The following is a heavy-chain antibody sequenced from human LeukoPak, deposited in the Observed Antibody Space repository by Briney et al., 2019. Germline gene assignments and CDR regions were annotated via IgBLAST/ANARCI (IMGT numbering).Heavy chain of an antibody. CDR1: GFTVNSHY. V-gene: IGHV3-30*03. D-gene: IGHD4-17*01. CDR2: ISYDGSNK. CDR3: ARDAYGDRKDAFDI. Sequence: GGSLRLSCAASGFTVNSHYMSWVRQAPGKGLEWVAVISYDGSNKYYADSVKGRFTISRDNSKNTLYLQMNSLRAEDTAVYYCARDAYGDRKDAFDIWGQGTMVTVSS. J-gene: IGHJ3*02.